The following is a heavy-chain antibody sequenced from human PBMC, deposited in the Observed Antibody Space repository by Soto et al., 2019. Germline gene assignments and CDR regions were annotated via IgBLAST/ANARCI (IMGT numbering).Heavy chain of an antibody. V-gene: IGHV3-64*01. CDR3: ARGRVEDSSGWATYFDY. CDR2: INTNGVNT. CDR1: GFTLSGYS. J-gene: IGHJ4*02. D-gene: IGHD6-19*01. Sequence: EVQLVESGGGLVQPGGSLSLSCEASGFTLSGYSMFWVRRAPGKGLEYVSAINTNGVNTFYAKSVKGRFTISRDNSKNTMYLQMGSLRSDDLAVYYCARGRVEDSSGWATYFDYWGQGTLVTVSS.